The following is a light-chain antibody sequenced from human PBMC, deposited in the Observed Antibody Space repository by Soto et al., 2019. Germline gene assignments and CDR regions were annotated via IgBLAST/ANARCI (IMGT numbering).Light chain of an antibody. CDR3: QQYDTLPLT. V-gene: IGKV1-33*01. J-gene: IGKJ4*01. Sequence: DIQMTQSPSSLSASVGDRVTITCQASKDIKNYLNWYQQKSGKAPKLLIYDASDLETGVPSRFSGSGSGTDFTFTINSLQPEDIATYYCQQYDTLPLTFGGGTKVEIK. CDR2: DAS. CDR1: KDIKNY.